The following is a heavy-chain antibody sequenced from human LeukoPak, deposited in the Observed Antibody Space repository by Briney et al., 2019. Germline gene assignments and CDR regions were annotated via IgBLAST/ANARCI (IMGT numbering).Heavy chain of an antibody. CDR3: ARDQALTGPDY. Sequence: SETLSLTCTVSGGSISSGGYYWSWIRQHPGKGLEWIGYIYYSGSTYYNPSLKSRVTISVDTSKNQFSLKLSSVTAADTAVYYCARDQALTGPDYWGQGTLVTVSS. CDR2: IYYSGST. D-gene: IGHD3-9*01. CDR1: GGSISSGGYY. J-gene: IGHJ4*02. V-gene: IGHV4-31*03.